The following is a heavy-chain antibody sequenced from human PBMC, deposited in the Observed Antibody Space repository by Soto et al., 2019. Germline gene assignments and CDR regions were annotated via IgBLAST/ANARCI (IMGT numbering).Heavy chain of an antibody. CDR2: IYYSGST. CDR1: GGSISSGDYY. J-gene: IGHJ3*02. Sequence: QVQLQESGPGLVKPSQTLSLTCTVSGGSISSGDYYWSWIRQPPGKGLEWIGYIYYSGSTYYNPSLKSRVTISVDTSKNQFSLKLSSVTAADTAVYYCARDAPYDKLNNDAFDICVQGTMVTVS. D-gene: IGHD3-22*01. V-gene: IGHV4-30-4*01. CDR3: ARDAPYDKLNNDAFDI.